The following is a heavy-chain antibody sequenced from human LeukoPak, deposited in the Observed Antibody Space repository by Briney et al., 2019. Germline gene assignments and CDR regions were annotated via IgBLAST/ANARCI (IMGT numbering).Heavy chain of an antibody. D-gene: IGHD2-21*02. V-gene: IGHV3-48*03. CDR3: ARDRRVVTYYYFDY. CDR1: GFTFSSYE. Sequence: GGSLRLSCAASGFTFSSYEMNWVRQAPGKGLEWVSYISSSGSTIYYADSVKGRFTISRDNAKNSLYLRMNSLRAEDTAVYYCARDRRVVTYYYFDYWGQGTLVTVSS. CDR2: ISSSGSTI. J-gene: IGHJ4*02.